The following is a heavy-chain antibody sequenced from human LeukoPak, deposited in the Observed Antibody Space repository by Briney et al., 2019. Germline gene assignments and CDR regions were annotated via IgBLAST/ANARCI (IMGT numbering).Heavy chain of an antibody. CDR2: INPNSGGT. CDR1: GYTFTGYY. CDR3: AREGKQLGKRFDP. Sequence: RASVKVSCKASGYTFTGYYMHWVRQAPGQGLEWMGRINPNSGGTNYAQKFQGRVTMTRDTSISTAYMELSRLRSDDTAVYYCAREGKQLGKRFDPWGQGTLVTVSS. D-gene: IGHD6-6*01. J-gene: IGHJ5*02. V-gene: IGHV1-2*06.